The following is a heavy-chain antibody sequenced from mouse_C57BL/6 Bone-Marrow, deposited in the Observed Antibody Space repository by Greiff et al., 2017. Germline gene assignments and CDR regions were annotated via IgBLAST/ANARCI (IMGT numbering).Heavy chain of an antibody. V-gene: IGHV1-59*01. CDR3: ANYGSPHFDY. J-gene: IGHJ2*01. CDR1: GYTFTSYW. CDR2: IDPSDSYT. Sequence: QVQLQQPGAELVRPGTSVKLSCKASGYTFTSYWMHWVKQRPGQGLEWIGVIDPSDSYTNYNQKFKGKATLTVDTSSSTAYMQLSSLTSEDSAVYYCANYGSPHFDYWGQGTTLTVSS. D-gene: IGHD1-1*01.